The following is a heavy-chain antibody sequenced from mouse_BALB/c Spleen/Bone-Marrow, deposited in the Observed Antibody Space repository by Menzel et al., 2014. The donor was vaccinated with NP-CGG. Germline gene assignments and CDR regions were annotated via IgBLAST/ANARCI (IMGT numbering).Heavy chain of an antibody. CDR3: AKSGGGYDGFAY. J-gene: IGHJ3*01. D-gene: IGHD2-2*01. CDR1: GYTFTSYW. Sequence: VQLQQSGAGLAKPGASVKMSCKASGYTFTSYWVHWVKQRPGQGLEWIGYINPSTGYTEYNQKFKDKATLTADKSSSTSYMQLSSLTSEDSAVYYCAKSGGGYDGFAYCGQETLFTFSA. V-gene: IGHV1-7*01. CDR2: INPSTGYT.